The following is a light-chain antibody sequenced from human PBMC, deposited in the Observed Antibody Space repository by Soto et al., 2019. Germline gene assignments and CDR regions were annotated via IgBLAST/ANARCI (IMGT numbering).Light chain of an antibody. CDR3: QQYDKWPRT. V-gene: IGKV3-11*01. J-gene: IGKJ1*01. CDR2: DAS. Sequence: EIVLTQSPATLSLSPGERATLSCRASQSVRSYLAWYQQKPGQAPRLLIYDASNRATGIPARFSGSGSGTDFTLTISSLEPEDFAVYYCQQYDKWPRTFGQGTKVEI. CDR1: QSVRSY.